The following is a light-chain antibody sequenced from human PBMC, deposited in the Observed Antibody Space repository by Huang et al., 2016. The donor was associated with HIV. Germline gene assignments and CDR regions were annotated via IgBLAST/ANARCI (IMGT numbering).Light chain of an antibody. J-gene: IGKJ2*01. V-gene: IGKV2-30*02. Sequence: DVVMTQSPLSLPVIFGQPASIPCRSSQSLVHSDGNTYLNWFQQGPGQSPRRLIYKVSNRDFGVPDRFSVSGSGTNFTLRISRVEAEDDGVYYCMQGSHWPYTFGQGTKLEIK. CDR3: MQGSHWPYT. CDR2: KVS. CDR1: QSLVHSDGNTY.